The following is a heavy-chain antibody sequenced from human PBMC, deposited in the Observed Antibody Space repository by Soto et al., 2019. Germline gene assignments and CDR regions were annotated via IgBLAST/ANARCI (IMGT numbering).Heavy chain of an antibody. Sequence: GASGKVSCEGSCYSFTSYGISWVRQAPGQGLEWMGWISAYNGNTNYAQKRQGRVTMTTDTSTSTAYRELRSLRSDDTAVYYCARSEGYCSGGSCLTPKLPMDVWGQGTTVTVSS. D-gene: IGHD2-15*01. CDR1: CYSFTSYG. CDR2: ISAYNGNT. CDR3: ARSEGYCSGGSCLTPKLPMDV. J-gene: IGHJ6*02. V-gene: IGHV1-18*01.